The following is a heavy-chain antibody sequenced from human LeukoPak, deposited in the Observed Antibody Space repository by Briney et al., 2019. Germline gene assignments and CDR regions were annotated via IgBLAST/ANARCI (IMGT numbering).Heavy chain of an antibody. CDR2: IYTSGST. V-gene: IGHV4-4*07. Sequence: SETLSLTCTVSGGSISSYYWSWIRQPAGKGLEWVGRIYTSGSTNYNPSLKSRVTMSVDTSKTQFSLKLSSVTAADTAVYYCASRKRGYSGYDFEDFDYWGQGTLVTVSS. CDR1: GGSISSYY. J-gene: IGHJ4*02. CDR3: ASRKRGYSGYDFEDFDY. D-gene: IGHD5-12*01.